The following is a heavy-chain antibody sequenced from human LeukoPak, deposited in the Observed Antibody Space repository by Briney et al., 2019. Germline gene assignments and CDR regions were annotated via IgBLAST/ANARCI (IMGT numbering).Heavy chain of an antibody. Sequence: GGSLRLSCAASGFTVSSNYMSWVRQAPGKGLEWVSVIYSGGSTYYADSVKGRFTISRDNSKNTLYLQMNSLRAEDTAVYYCARESGLWLFIDYWGQGTLVTVSS. CDR1: GFTVSSNY. CDR2: IYSGGST. D-gene: IGHD3-22*01. V-gene: IGHV3-53*01. J-gene: IGHJ4*02. CDR3: ARESGLWLFIDY.